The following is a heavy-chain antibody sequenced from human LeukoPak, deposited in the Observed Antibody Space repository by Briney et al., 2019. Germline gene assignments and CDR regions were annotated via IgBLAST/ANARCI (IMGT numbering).Heavy chain of an antibody. V-gene: IGHV3-21*01. CDR3: AREYSSSWAYYYGMDV. Sequence: GGSLRLSCAASGFTFSSYSMNWVRQAPGKGLEWVSSISSSSSYIYYADSVKGRFTISRDNAKNSLYLQMNSLRAEDTAVYYCAREYSSSWAYYYGMDVWGQGTTVTVSS. CDR2: ISSSSSYI. D-gene: IGHD6-13*01. CDR1: GFTFSSYS. J-gene: IGHJ6*02.